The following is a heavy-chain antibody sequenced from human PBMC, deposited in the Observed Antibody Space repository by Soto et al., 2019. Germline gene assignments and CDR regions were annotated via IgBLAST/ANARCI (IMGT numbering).Heavy chain of an antibody. D-gene: IGHD3-10*01. CDR3: TKTGSGSYKSGFDP. J-gene: IGHJ5*02. CDR2: IRSKAYGGTT. CDR1: GFTFGDYA. V-gene: IGHV3-49*03. Sequence: GGSLRLSCTASGFTFGDYAMSWFRQAPGKGLEWVGFIRSKAYGGTTEYAASVKGRFTISRDDSKSIAYLQMNSLKTEDTAVYYCTKTGSGSYKSGFDPWGQGTLVTVSS.